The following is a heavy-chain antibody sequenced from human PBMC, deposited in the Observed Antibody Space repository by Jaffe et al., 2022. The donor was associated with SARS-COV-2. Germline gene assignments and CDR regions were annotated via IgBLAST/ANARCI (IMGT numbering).Heavy chain of an antibody. J-gene: IGHJ4*02. CDR2: IWYDGSNK. CDR3: ARGRGVVVVPAAIYETDY. CDR1: GFTFSSYG. Sequence: QVQLVESGGGVVQPGRSLRLSCAASGFTFSSYGMHWVRQAPGKGLEWVAVIWYDGSNKYYADSVKGRFTISRDNSKNTLYLQMNSLRAEDTAVYYCARGRGVVVVPAAIYETDYWGQGTLVTVSS. V-gene: IGHV3-33*01. D-gene: IGHD2-2*02.